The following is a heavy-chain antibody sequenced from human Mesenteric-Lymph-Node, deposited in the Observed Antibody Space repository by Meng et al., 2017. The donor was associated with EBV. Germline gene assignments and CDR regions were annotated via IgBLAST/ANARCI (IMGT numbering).Heavy chain of an antibody. Sequence: QITLKESGPTLVNPTQTLTLTCTFSGFSLSTSGVGVGWIRQPPGKALEWLALIYWDDDKRYSPSLKSRLTITKDTSKNQVVLTMTNMDPVDTATYYCARAVVVITGDWFDPWGQGTLVTVSS. V-gene: IGHV2-5*02. CDR3: ARAVVVITGDWFDP. CDR2: IYWDDDK. J-gene: IGHJ5*02. D-gene: IGHD3-22*01. CDR1: GFSLSTSGVG.